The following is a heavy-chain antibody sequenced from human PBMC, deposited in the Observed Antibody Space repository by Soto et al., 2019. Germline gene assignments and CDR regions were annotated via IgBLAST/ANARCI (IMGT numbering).Heavy chain of an antibody. V-gene: IGHV3-23*01. D-gene: IGHD2-2*01. CDR3: AKREGGSYCSSTSCYYYYYMDV. CDR1: GFTFSSYA. CDR2: ISGSGGST. Sequence: GGSLRLSCAASGFTFSSYAMSWVRQAPGKGLEWVSAISGSGGSTYYADSVKGRFTISRDNSKNTLYLQMNSLRAEDTAVYYCAKREGGSYCSSTSCYYYYYMDVWGKGTTVTVSS. J-gene: IGHJ6*03.